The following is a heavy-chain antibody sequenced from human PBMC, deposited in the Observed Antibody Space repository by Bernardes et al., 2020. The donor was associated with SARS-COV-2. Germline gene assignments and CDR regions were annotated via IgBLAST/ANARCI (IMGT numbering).Heavy chain of an antibody. Sequence: ASVKVSCKASGYTFTGYYMHWVRQAPGQGLAWMGWINPNSGGTNYAQKFQGWVTMTRDTSISTAYMELSRLRSDDTAVYYCARDGGVGAHYWYFDLWGRGTLVTVSS. CDR3: ARDGGVGAHYWYFDL. CDR2: INPNSGGT. CDR1: GYTFTGYY. J-gene: IGHJ2*01. V-gene: IGHV1-2*04. D-gene: IGHD1-26*01.